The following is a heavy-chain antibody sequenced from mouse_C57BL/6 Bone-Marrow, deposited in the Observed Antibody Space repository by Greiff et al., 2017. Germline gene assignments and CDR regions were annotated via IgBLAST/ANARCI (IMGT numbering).Heavy chain of an antibody. J-gene: IGHJ3*01. V-gene: IGHV5-16*01. CDR2: INYDGSST. D-gene: IGHD1-1*01. CDR3: ASSSYSAWFAY. Sequence: DVQLQESEGGLVQPGSSMKLSCTASGFTFSDYYMAWVRQVPEKGLEWVANINYDGSSTYYLDSLKSRFIISRDNAKNILYLQMSSLKSEDTATYYCASSSYSAWFAYWGQGTLVTVSA. CDR1: GFTFSDYY.